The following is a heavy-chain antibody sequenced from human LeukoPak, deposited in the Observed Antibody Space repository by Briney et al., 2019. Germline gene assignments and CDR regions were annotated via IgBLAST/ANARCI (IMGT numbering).Heavy chain of an antibody. CDR3: ARPRVGATGWFDP. CDR2: INNSGTRT. J-gene: IGHJ5*02. CDR1: GITIRNYG. Sequence: GGSLRLSCAASGITIRNYGMTWVRQAPGRGLQWVSSINNSGTRTFYEDSVKGRFTMSRDNSKNTLFLQMNSLRAEDTAVYYCARPRVGATGWFDPWGQGTLVTVSS. D-gene: IGHD1-26*01. V-gene: IGHV3-23*05.